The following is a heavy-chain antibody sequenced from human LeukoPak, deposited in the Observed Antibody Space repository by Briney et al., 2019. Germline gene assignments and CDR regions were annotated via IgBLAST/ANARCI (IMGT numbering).Heavy chain of an antibody. V-gene: IGHV3-74*01. D-gene: IGHD1-26*01. CDR2: INSDGSSR. CDR1: GFSFSDHF. CDR3: ARDVGATTIAAWFDP. J-gene: IGHJ5*02. Sequence: GGSLRLSCAGSGFSFSDHFMHWVRQAPGKGLVWVSRINSDGSSRSYADSVKGRFTISRDNAKNTLYLQMNSLRAEDTAVYYCARDVGATTIAAWFDPWGQGTLVTVSS.